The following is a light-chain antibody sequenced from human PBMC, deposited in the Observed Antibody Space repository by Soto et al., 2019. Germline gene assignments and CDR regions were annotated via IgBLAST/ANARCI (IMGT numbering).Light chain of an antibody. V-gene: IGLV2-14*01. CDR3: SSYTSSSIVV. CDR1: SSDVGGYNY. CDR2: DVS. Sequence: QSALTQPASVSGSPGQSITISCTGTSSDVGGYNYVSWYQQHPGKAPKLMIYDVSNRPSGVSNRFSGSKSGNTASLTISGLQAEDEADYYCSSYTSSSIVVFGGGTKATVL. J-gene: IGLJ2*01.